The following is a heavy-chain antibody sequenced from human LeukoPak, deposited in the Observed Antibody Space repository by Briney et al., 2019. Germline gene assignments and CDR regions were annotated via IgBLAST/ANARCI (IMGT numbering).Heavy chain of an antibody. V-gene: IGHV1-2*02. CDR1: GYSFTSYG. Sequence: ASVKVSCKASGYSFTSYGISWVRQAPGQGLEWMGWINPNSGGTNYAQKFQGRVTMTRDTSISTAYMELSRLRSDDTAVYYCARDAPSIVGATGYWVQGTLVTVSS. D-gene: IGHD1-26*01. CDR2: INPNSGGT. CDR3: ARDAPSIVGATGY. J-gene: IGHJ4*02.